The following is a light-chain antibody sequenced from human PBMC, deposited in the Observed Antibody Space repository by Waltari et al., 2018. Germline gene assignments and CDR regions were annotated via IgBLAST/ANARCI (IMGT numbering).Light chain of an antibody. CDR1: QSVSSY. J-gene: IGKJ3*01. CDR3: QQRSNWPSGT. CDR2: ESS. V-gene: IGKV3-11*01. Sequence: EIVLTQSPATLSLSPGERATLYCRASQSVSSYLAWYQQKPGQAPRLPIYESSNRATGIPARFSGSGSGTDFTLTISSLEPEDFAVYYCQQRSNWPSGTFGPGTKVDIK.